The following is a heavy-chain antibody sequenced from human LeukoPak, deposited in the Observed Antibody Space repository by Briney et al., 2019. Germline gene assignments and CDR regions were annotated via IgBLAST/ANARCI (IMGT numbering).Heavy chain of an antibody. D-gene: IGHD5-12*01. V-gene: IGHV3-23*01. Sequence: GGSLSLSCAASGFTFSSYAMSWVRQAPGKGLEWVSAISGSGGSTYYADSVKGRFTISRDNSKNTLYLQMNSLRAEDTAVYYCAKDLIPRGYDDFYYFDYWGQGTLVTVSS. CDR1: GFTFSSYA. J-gene: IGHJ4*02. CDR3: AKDLIPRGYDDFYYFDY. CDR2: ISGSGGST.